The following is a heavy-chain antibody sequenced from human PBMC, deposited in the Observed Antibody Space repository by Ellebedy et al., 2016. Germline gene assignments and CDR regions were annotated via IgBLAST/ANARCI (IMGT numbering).Heavy chain of an antibody. CDR3: ARGTLHGYCINGVCYTSRGQTPPMDV. D-gene: IGHD2-8*01. Sequence: GESLKISCAASGFTFSSYGMHWVRQAPGKGLEWVAVIWYDGSNKYYADSVKGRFTISRDNSKNTLYLQMNSLRAEDTAVYYCARGTLHGYCINGVCYTSRGQTPPMDVWGQGTTVTVSS. V-gene: IGHV3-33*01. J-gene: IGHJ6*02. CDR2: IWYDGSNK. CDR1: GFTFSSYG.